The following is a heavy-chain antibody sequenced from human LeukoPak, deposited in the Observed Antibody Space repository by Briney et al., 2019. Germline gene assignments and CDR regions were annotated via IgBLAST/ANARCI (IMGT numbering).Heavy chain of an antibody. V-gene: IGHV3-30*03. CDR2: ITYDGSNK. CDR1: GFSFSNFD. CDR3: ARPPSTSAWSNSVDD. D-gene: IGHD6-19*01. Sequence: GGSLRLSCAASGFSFSNFDIHWVRQAPGKGLEWVALITYDGSNKYYADSVQGRFTISRDNAKNSLYLQMGSLRAEDTAVYYCARPPSTSAWSNSVDDWGQGTLVTVSS. J-gene: IGHJ4*02.